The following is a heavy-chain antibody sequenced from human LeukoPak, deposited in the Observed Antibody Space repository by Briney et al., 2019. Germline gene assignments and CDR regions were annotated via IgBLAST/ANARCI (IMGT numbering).Heavy chain of an antibody. CDR2: ISGSGGNK. CDR3: ADDWRVRSSPFDN. Sequence: GGSLRLSCAASGFTFSSYAMIWVRQAPGKGLEWVSAISGSGGNKYYADSVKGRFTISRDTSKNTLYLQMNRLRAEDTAVYYWADDWRVRSSPFDNWGQGTMVTVSS. D-gene: IGHD3-9*01. V-gene: IGHV3-23*01. J-gene: IGHJ3*02. CDR1: GFTFSSYA.